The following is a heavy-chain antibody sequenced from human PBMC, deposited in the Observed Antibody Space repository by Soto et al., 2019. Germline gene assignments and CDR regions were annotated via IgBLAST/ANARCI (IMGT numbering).Heavy chain of an antibody. CDR1: GGTFSSYT. Sequence: GASVKVSCTASGGTFSSYTISWVRQAPGQGLEWMGRIIPILGIANYAQKFQGRVTITADKSTSTAYMELSSLRSEDTAVYYCASNLWASGWDFDYWGQGTLVTVSS. V-gene: IGHV1-69*02. J-gene: IGHJ4*02. CDR2: IIPILGIA. CDR3: ASNLWASGWDFDY. D-gene: IGHD6-19*01.